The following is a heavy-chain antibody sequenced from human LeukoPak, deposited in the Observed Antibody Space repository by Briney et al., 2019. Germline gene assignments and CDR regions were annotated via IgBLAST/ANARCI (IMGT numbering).Heavy chain of an antibody. V-gene: IGHV1-24*01. CDR2: FDPEDGET. CDR3: ARDEDIAAAGSFDY. CDR1: GYILTELS. Sequence: GASVNVSCKVSGYILTELSMHWVRQAPGKGLEWMGGFDPEDGETIYAQKFQGRAIMTEDTSTDTAYMELTSLRSEDTAVYYCARDEDIAAAGSFDYWGQGTLVTVSS. D-gene: IGHD6-13*01. J-gene: IGHJ4*02.